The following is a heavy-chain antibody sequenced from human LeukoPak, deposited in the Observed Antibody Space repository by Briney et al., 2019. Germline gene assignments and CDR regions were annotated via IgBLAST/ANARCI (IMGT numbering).Heavy chain of an antibody. CDR3: AKDGGLWVSAHWGDS. V-gene: IGHV3-23*01. CDR2: ITTGGPNT. D-gene: IGHD7-27*01. Sequence: PGGSLRLSCAASGFTFSSYAMHWVRQAPGKGLKWVSIITTGGPNTYYADSVKGRFTVSRDDSKNTLYLQMNSLRAEDTAVYYCAKDGGLWVSAHWGDSWGRGTLVTVSS. CDR1: GFTFSSYA. J-gene: IGHJ4*02.